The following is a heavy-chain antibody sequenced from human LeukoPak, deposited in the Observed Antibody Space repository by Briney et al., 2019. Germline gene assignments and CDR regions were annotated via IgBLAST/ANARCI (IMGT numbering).Heavy chain of an antibody. CDR1: GYTFTSYG. CDR2: ISAYNGNT. J-gene: IGHJ4*02. D-gene: IGHD5-18*01. V-gene: IGHV1-18*01. CDR3: AIETRGYSYGYI. Sequence: ASVKVSCKASGYTFTSYGISWVRQAPGQGLEWMGWISAYNGNTNYAQKLQGRVTITTDTSTSTAYMELRSLRSDDTAVYYCAIETRGYSYGYIWGQGTLVTVSS.